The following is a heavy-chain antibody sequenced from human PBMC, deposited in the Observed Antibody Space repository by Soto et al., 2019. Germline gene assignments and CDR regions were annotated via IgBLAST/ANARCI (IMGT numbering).Heavy chain of an antibody. CDR2: IYHSGST. CDR3: ARVTYSWLRTYYYDSSGYYYFDY. Sequence: SETLSLTCAVSGGSISSCGYSWSWIRHPPGKGLDWIGYIYHSGSTYHNPSLKSRVTISVDRSKNQFSLKLSSVTAADTAVYYCARVTYSWLRTYYYDSSGYYYFDYWGQGTLVTVSS. CDR1: GGSISSCGYS. V-gene: IGHV4-30-2*01. J-gene: IGHJ4*02. D-gene: IGHD3-22*01.